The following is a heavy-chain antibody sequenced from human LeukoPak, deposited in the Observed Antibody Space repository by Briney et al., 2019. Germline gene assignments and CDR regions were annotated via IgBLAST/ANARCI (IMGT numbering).Heavy chain of an antibody. CDR2: ISWNSGSI. CDR3: AKGGSYYELDY. Sequence: GRSLRLSCVASGFTFEDYAMHWVRQAPGKGLEWVSGISWNSGSIGYADSVKGRFTISRDNAKNSLYVQMNSLRAEDMALYYCAKGGSYYELDYWGQGTLVTVSS. D-gene: IGHD1-26*01. V-gene: IGHV3-9*03. CDR1: GFTFEDYA. J-gene: IGHJ4*02.